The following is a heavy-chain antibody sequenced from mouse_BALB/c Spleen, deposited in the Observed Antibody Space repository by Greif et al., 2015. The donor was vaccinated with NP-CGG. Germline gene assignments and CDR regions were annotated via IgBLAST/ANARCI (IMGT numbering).Heavy chain of an antibody. CDR2: IRNKDNGYTT. D-gene: IGHD4-1*01. CDR3: ARDTGTFAY. Sequence: EVQRVESGGGLVQPGGSLRLSCATSGFTFTDYYMSWVRQPPGKALEWLGFIRNKDNGYTTEYSASVKGRFTISRDNSQSIPYLQMNTLRAEDSATYYCARDTGTFAYWGQGTLVTVSA. J-gene: IGHJ3*01. CDR1: GFTFTDYY. V-gene: IGHV7-3*02.